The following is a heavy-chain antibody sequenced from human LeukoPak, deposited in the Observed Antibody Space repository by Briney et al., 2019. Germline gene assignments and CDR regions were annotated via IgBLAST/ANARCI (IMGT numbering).Heavy chain of an antibody. V-gene: IGHV4-39*01. CDR2: VYYTGST. J-gene: IGHJ5*02. D-gene: IGHD3-10*01. CDR1: GGSISSALYH. CDR3: ARANMVRGVGSFFDRNWFDP. Sequence: KSSETLSLTCTVSGGSISSALYHWGWIRQPPGKNLEWLARVYYTGSTHNNPSLKSRVTISVDTSKNQFSLNLSSVTAADTAVYYCARANMVRGVGSFFDRNWFDPWGQGTLVTVSS.